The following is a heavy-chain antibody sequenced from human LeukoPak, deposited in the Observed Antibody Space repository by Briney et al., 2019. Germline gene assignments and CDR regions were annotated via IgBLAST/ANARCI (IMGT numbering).Heavy chain of an antibody. D-gene: IGHD3-10*01. Sequence: SGTLSLTCAVSGGSISSSNWWSWVRQPPGKGLEWIGEIYRSGSTNYNPSLKSRVTISVDKSKNQFSLKLSSVTAADTAVYYCARGRGGGSGSSIHFDYWGQGTLVTVSS. CDR1: GGSISSSNW. J-gene: IGHJ4*02. V-gene: IGHV4-4*02. CDR2: IYRSGST. CDR3: ARGRGGGSGSSIHFDY.